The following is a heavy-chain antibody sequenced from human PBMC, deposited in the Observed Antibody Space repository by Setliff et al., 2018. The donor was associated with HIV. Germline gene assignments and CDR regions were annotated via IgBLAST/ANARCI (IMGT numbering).Heavy chain of an antibody. Sequence: ASVKVSCKASGHSFTTYFLHWVRQATGHGLEWMGMINPSGGEPSYAQRFQGRVTMTRDTSTSTVFMDLSSLSFEDTGVYYCAVYGSPTDYLDYWGQGKPVTVSS. J-gene: IGHJ4*02. D-gene: IGHD6-13*01. CDR3: AVYGSPTDYLDY. CDR1: GHSFTTYF. CDR2: INPSGGEP. V-gene: IGHV1-46*01.